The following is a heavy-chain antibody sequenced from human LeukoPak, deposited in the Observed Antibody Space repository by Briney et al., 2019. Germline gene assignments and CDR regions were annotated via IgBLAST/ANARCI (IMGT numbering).Heavy chain of an antibody. Sequence: PSETLSLTCTVSGGSISSTNYYWAWIRQPPGKGLEWIGSIYYSGSTYYNPSLKSRVTLSVDTSKKQFSLKLSSVTAADTAVYYCARRYCSGGSCETFDYWGQGTLVTVSS. D-gene: IGHD2-15*01. V-gene: IGHV4-39*01. CDR1: GGSISSTNYY. CDR2: IYYSGST. J-gene: IGHJ4*02. CDR3: ARRYCSGGSCETFDY.